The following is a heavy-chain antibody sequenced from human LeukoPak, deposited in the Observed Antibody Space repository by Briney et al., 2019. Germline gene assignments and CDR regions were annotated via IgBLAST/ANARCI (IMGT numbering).Heavy chain of an antibody. Sequence: SETLSLTCAVSGGSISSGGYYWSWIRQHPGKGLEWIGYIYYSGSTNYNPSLKSRVTISVDTSKNQFSLKLSSVTAADTAVYYCARGGYCGGDCYPYWYFDLWGRGTLVTVSS. V-gene: IGHV4-61*08. CDR1: GGSISSGGYY. CDR2: IYYSGST. J-gene: IGHJ2*01. CDR3: ARGGYCGGDCYPYWYFDL. D-gene: IGHD2-21*02.